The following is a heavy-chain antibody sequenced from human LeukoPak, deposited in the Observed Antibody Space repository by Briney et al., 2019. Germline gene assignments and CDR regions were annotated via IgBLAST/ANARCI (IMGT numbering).Heavy chain of an antibody. Sequence: GGSLRLSCAASGFTFSSYCMNWVRQAPGRGLEWVSYISSSSSTIYYADSVKGRFTISRDNSKNTLYLQMNSLRAEDTAVYYCASTRPSGNFDYWGQGTLVTVSS. V-gene: IGHV3-48*01. J-gene: IGHJ4*02. CDR1: GFTFSSYC. D-gene: IGHD6-6*01. CDR2: ISSSSSTI. CDR3: ASTRPSGNFDY.